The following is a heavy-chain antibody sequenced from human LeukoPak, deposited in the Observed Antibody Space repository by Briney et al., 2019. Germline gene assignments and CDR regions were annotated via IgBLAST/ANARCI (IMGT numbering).Heavy chain of an antibody. Sequence: GASVKVSCKSSGFTFTSHAITWVRQAPGQGLEWMGWISTYNGNTNYAQKFQGRVTMTTDTSTSTAYMDLRSLRSDDTAVYFCARSRNWNYANDYWGQGTLVTVSS. CDR3: ARSRNWNYANDY. D-gene: IGHD1-7*01. V-gene: IGHV1-18*01. CDR1: GFTFTSHA. CDR2: ISTYNGNT. J-gene: IGHJ4*02.